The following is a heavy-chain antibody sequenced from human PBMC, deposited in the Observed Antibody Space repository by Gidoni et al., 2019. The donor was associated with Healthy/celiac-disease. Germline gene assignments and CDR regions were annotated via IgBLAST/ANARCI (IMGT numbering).Heavy chain of an antibody. V-gene: IGHV3-21*01. Sequence: EVQLVESGGGLVKPGGSMRLSCAASGFNFSSYSMTWVRQAPGKGLEWVSSSSSISSYIYYADSVKGRFTISRDNAKNSLYLQMNSLRAEDTAVYYCARGSPLVGDIVVVPAAKGNYYYGMDVWGQGTTVTVSS. CDR2: SSSISSYI. CDR3: ARGSPLVGDIVVVPAAKGNYYYGMDV. D-gene: IGHD2-2*01. CDR1: GFNFSSYS. J-gene: IGHJ6*02.